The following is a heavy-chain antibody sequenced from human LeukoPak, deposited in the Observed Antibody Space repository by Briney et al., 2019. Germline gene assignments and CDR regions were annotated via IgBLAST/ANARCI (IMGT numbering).Heavy chain of an antibody. CDR1: GFTFSSYA. D-gene: IGHD6-19*01. CDR3: AGLAGYSSGWSDY. V-gene: IGHV3-30*04. Sequence: SGGSLRLSCAASGFTFSSYAMHWVRQAPGKGLEWVAVISYDGSNKYYADSVKGRFTISRDNSKNTLYLQMNSLRAEDTAVYYCAGLAGYSSGWSDYWGQGTLVTVSS. J-gene: IGHJ4*02. CDR2: ISYDGSNK.